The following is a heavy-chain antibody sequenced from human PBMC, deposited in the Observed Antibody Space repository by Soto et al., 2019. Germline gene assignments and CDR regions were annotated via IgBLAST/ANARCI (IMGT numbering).Heavy chain of an antibody. CDR3: ARLAHDSSGALYYFDY. Sequence: GESLKISCQGSGYSFTSYWIGWVRQMPGKGLEWMGIIYPDDSDTRYSPSFQGQVTISADKSISTAYLQWSSLKASDTAMYYCARLAHDSSGALYYFDYWGQGTLVTVSS. CDR1: GYSFTSYW. CDR2: IYPDDSDT. J-gene: IGHJ4*02. V-gene: IGHV5-51*01. D-gene: IGHD3-22*01.